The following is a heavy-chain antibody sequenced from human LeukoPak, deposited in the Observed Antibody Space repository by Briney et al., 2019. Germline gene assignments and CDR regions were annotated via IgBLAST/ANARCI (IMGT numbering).Heavy chain of an antibody. V-gene: IGHV1-69*04. J-gene: IGHJ5*02. D-gene: IGHD3-10*01. CDR2: IIPILGIA. Sequence: SVKVSCKASGGTFSSYAISSVRQAPGQGLEWMGRIIPILGIANYAQKFQGRVTITADKSTSTAYMELSSLRSEDTAVYYCARDRSSLEMWFDPWGQGTLVTVSS. CDR1: GGTFSSYA. CDR3: ARDRSSLEMWFDP.